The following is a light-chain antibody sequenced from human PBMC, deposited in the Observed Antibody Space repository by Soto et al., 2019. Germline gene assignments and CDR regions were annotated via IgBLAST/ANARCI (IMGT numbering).Light chain of an antibody. CDR2: SAS. Sequence: EIVMTQSPATLSVSPGGRATLSCRASQSVGSNLAWYQQKPGQAPRLLFYSASTRATDVPARFSGSGSGTEFTLTISSLQSEDFAVYYCQHYNEWPPGVTCGPGTKVDVK. V-gene: IGKV3-15*01. J-gene: IGKJ3*01. CDR3: QHYNEWPPGVT. CDR1: QSVGSN.